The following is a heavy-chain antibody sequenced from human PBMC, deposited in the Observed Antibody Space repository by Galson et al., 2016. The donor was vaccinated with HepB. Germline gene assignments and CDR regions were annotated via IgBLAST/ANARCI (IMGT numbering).Heavy chain of an antibody. CDR3: ARSHSRSYYWFDT. V-gene: IGHV5-51*01. CDR2: IYPGDSDT. Sequence: QSGAEVKKPGESLKISCKATGSSFTSFWIAWVRQMPGKGLEWMGIIYPGDSDTRYSPSFQGQVTISADKSISTAYLQWTSLKASDTAMYYCARSHSRSYYWFDTWGQGTLVTVSP. CDR1: GSSFTSFW. J-gene: IGHJ5*02. D-gene: IGHD3-22*01.